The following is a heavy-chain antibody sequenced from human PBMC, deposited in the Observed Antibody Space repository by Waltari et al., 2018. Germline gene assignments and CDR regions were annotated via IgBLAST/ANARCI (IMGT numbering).Heavy chain of an antibody. CDR2: IYRGGST. CDR1: GFTVSSNY. V-gene: IGHV3-53*04. D-gene: IGHD3-10*01. Sequence: EVQLVGSGGGLVQPGGSLRLSCAASGFTVSSNYMSWVRQAPGKGLEWVSVIYRGGSTNYADSVKGRFTISRHNSKNTLYLQMNSLRAEDTAVYYCARDRGDYSVNWGQGTLVTVSS. J-gene: IGHJ4*02. CDR3: ARDRGDYSVN.